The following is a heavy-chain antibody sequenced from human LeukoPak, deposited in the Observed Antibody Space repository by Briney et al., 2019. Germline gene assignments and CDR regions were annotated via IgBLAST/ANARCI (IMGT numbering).Heavy chain of an antibody. J-gene: IGHJ5*02. CDR3: ARRRLRQAAGVWFDP. CDR2: INHSGGT. CDR1: GGSFSGYS. D-gene: IGHD6-13*01. Sequence: PSETLSLTCAVYGGSFSGYSWNWLRQPPVKGLEWIGEINHSGGTNYNPSLKSRVTISVDTSKKQFSLKLSSVTAADTAVYYCARRRLRQAAGVWFDPWGQGTLVTVSS. V-gene: IGHV4-34*01.